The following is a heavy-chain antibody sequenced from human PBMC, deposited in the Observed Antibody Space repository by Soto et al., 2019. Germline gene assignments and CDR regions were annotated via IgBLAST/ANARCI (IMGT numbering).Heavy chain of an antibody. J-gene: IGHJ5*02. CDR3: ARGIHPDPYTIFGVVIPFDP. CDR2: INHSGST. D-gene: IGHD3-3*01. CDR1: GGSFSGYY. Sequence: SETLSLTCAVYGGSFSGYYWSWIRQPPGKGLEWIGEINHSGSTNYNPSLKSRVTISVDTSKNQFSLKLSSVTAADTAVYYCARGIHPDPYTIFGVVIPFDPWGQGTLVTVSS. V-gene: IGHV4-34*01.